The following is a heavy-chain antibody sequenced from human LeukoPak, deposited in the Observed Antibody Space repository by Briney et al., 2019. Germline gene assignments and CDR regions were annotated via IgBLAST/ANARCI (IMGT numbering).Heavy chain of an antibody. J-gene: IGHJ4*02. Sequence: GESLRISCKGSGYSFTSYWISWVRQMAGKGLEWMGRIDSSDSYTNYSPSFQGHVTISADKSISNAYMQWSSLKASDTAMYYCARGYYDILTGYYRASDYWGQGTLVTVSS. CDR2: IDSSDSYT. CDR3: ARGYYDILTGYYRASDY. CDR1: GYSFTSYW. V-gene: IGHV5-10-1*01. D-gene: IGHD3-9*01.